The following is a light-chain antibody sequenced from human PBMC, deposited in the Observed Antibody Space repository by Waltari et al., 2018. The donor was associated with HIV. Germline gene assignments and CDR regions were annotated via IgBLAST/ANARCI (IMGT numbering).Light chain of an antibody. CDR1: NTDVGGYNY. V-gene: IGLV2-14*01. CDR3: SSDTSSSTVV. Sequence: QSALPQPASVSGSPGQSITISCTGTNTDVGGYNYVSWYQQHPGKAPKLMIYEVSRRPSGVSYRFSASKSGTTASLTISGLQAEDEADYYCSSDTSSSTVVFGGGTKLTVL. J-gene: IGLJ2*01. CDR2: EVS.